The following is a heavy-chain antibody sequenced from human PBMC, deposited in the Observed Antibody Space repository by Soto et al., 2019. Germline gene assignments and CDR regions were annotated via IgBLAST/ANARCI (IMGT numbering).Heavy chain of an antibody. V-gene: IGHV3-48*01. CDR1: GFTFSSYS. Sequence: EVQLVESGGGLVQPGGSLRLSCAASGFTFSSYSMNWVRQAPGKGLEWVSYISSSSSTIYYADSVKGRFTISRDNAKNSLCRQMNSLRAEDTAVYYCARHPERIAQIGWFDPWGQGTLVTVSS. CDR2: ISSSSSTI. D-gene: IGHD6-13*01. CDR3: ARHPERIAQIGWFDP. J-gene: IGHJ5*02.